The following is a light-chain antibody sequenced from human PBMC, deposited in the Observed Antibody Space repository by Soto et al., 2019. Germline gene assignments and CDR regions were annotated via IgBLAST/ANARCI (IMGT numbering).Light chain of an antibody. J-gene: IGLJ1*01. Sequence: QSALTQPASVSGSPGQSITISCTGTSSDVGTYNYVSWYQHHPGKAPKLMIYEVTNRPSGVSNRFSGSKSGNTASLTISGLQAEDEADYYCSSYTSTITYVFGTGTKLTVL. CDR1: SSDVGTYNY. V-gene: IGLV2-14*01. CDR3: SSYTSTITYV. CDR2: EVT.